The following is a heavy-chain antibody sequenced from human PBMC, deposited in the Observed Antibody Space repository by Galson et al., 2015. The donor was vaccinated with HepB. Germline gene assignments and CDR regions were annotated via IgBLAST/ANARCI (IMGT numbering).Heavy chain of an antibody. CDR3: ARGAGSGVAFFWY. J-gene: IGHJ4*02. CDR2: ISSSGSTI. D-gene: IGHD3-3*01. CDR1: GFTFSDYY. V-gene: IGHV3-11*01. Sequence: SLRLSCAASGFTFSDYYMSWIRQAPGKGLEWVSYISSSGSTIYYADSVKGRFTFSRDNAKNSLYLQMNSLRAEDTAVYYCARGAGSGVAFFWYWGQGTLVTVSS.